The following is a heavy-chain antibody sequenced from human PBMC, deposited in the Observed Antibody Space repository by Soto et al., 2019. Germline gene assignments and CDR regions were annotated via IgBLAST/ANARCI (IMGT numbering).Heavy chain of an antibody. CDR1: GFTFSNAW. J-gene: IGHJ1*01. Sequence: GESLKISCAASGFTFSNAWMSWVRQAPGKGLEWVGRIKSKTDGGTTDYAAPVKGRFTISRDDSKNTLYLQMNSLKTEDTAVYYCTTEIGTMVRGVIEYFQHWGQGTLVTVSS. CDR3: TTEIGTMVRGVIEYFQH. D-gene: IGHD3-10*01. CDR2: IKSKTDGGTT. V-gene: IGHV3-15*01.